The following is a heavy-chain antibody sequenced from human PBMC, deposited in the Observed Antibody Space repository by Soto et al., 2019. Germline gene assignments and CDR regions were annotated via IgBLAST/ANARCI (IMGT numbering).Heavy chain of an antibody. D-gene: IGHD2-15*01. V-gene: IGHV3-30-3*01. Sequence: GGSLRLSCAASGFTFSSYAMHWVRQAPGKGLEWVAVISYDGSNKYYADSVKGRFTISRDNSKNTLYLQMNSLRAEDTAVYYCARASGATPYYFDYWGQGTLVTVSS. CDR2: ISYDGSNK. J-gene: IGHJ4*02. CDR1: GFTFSSYA. CDR3: ARASGATPYYFDY.